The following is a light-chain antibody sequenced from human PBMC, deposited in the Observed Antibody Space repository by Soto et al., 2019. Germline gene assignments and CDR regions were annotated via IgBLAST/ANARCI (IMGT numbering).Light chain of an antibody. J-gene: IGKJ1*01. CDR3: QQSYSSPPT. Sequence: IQMTQSPSSLSASVEDRVIITCRASQSISKHLNWYQQKPGKAPKLLIFAASSLQSGVPSRFSGSRSGPDFTLTISSLQPEDFATYYCQQSYSSPPTFGQGTKVDIK. CDR1: QSISKH. CDR2: AAS. V-gene: IGKV1-39*01.